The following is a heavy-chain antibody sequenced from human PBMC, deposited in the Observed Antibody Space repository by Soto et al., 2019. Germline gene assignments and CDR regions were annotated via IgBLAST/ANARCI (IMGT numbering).Heavy chain of an antibody. D-gene: IGHD3-16*01. CDR1: GDSVSNNYAA. J-gene: IGHJ3*01. Sequence: SQTLSLTCVISGDSVSNNYAAWNWIRQSPSRGLEWLGRTFYRSKWSTDYAVSVKSRITINPDTSKNRFSLQLNSVTPEDTAVYFCARDQENDYVARGAFDVWGQGTMVTVSS. CDR3: ARDQENDYVARGAFDV. CDR2: TFYRSKWST. V-gene: IGHV6-1*01.